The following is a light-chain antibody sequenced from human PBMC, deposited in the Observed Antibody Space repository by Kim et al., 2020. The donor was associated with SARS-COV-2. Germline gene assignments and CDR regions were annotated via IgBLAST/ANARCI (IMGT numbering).Light chain of an antibody. Sequence: DIQMIQSPPTLSASVGDRVTITCRASQSISSRLAWYQLKPGKAPKLVIYDASSLQSGVPSRFSGSGSGTEFTLTISSLQPDDFATYYCQHYNSYPCTFGQGTKVDIK. CDR1: QSISSR. J-gene: IGKJ1*01. CDR2: DAS. V-gene: IGKV1-5*01. CDR3: QHYNSYPCT.